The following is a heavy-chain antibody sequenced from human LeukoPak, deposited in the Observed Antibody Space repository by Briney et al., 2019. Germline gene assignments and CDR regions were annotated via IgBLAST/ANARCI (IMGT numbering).Heavy chain of an antibody. D-gene: IGHD3-10*01. CDR2: MNPNSGNT. Sequence: GASVKVSCKASGYTFTSYDINWVRQATGQGLEWMGWMNPNSGNTGYAQKFQGRVTMTRNTSISTAYMELSSLRSEDTAVYYCARSQENRGVTHFDYWGQGTLVTVSS. CDR3: ARSQENRGVTHFDY. CDR1: GYTFTSYD. J-gene: IGHJ4*02. V-gene: IGHV1-8*01.